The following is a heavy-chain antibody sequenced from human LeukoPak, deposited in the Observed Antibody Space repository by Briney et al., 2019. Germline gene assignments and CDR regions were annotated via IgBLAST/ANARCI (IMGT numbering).Heavy chain of an antibody. CDR1: GYTFTSYY. J-gene: IGHJ3*02. CDR2: INPSGGST. D-gene: IGHD3-22*01. V-gene: IGHV1-46*01. Sequence: ASVKVSCKASGYTFTSYYMHWVRQAPGQGLEWMGIINPSGGSTSYAQKFQGRVTMTRDTSTSTVYMELSSLRSEDTAVYYCARDRIVEAQTYYYDSSGHSVAFDIWGQGTMVTVSS. CDR3: ARDRIVEAQTYYYDSSGHSVAFDI.